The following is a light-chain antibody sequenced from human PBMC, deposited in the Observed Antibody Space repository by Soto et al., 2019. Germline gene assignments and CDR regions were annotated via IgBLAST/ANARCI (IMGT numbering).Light chain of an antibody. Sequence: QSVLTQPASVSVSPGQSITISCTGTSSDVGGYIYVSWYQQHPGKAPKLMIYDVTSRPSGVSYRFSGSKSGNTASLTISGLQAEDEADYYCSSYTTSSSYVFGTGPKVTVL. CDR1: SSDVGGYIY. V-gene: IGLV2-14*01. CDR2: DVT. CDR3: SSYTTSSSYV. J-gene: IGLJ1*01.